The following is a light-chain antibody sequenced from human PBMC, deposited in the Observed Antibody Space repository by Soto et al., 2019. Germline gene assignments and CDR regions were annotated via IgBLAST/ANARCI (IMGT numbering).Light chain of an antibody. J-gene: IGKJ1*01. CDR3: QQYYTYSGT. CDR2: KAS. V-gene: IGKV1-5*03. CDR1: QSISSW. Sequence: DIQMTQSPSTLSASVGDRVTITCRASQSISSWLAWYQQKPGKAPKLLIYKASSLQSGVPPRFSGSGSGTEFTLIISRLQPDDFATYYCQQYYTYSGTFGQGTKVEI.